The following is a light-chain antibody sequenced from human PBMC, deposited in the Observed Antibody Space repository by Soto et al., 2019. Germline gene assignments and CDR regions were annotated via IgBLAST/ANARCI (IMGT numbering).Light chain of an antibody. CDR1: NIGSKR. V-gene: IGLV3-21*02. J-gene: IGLJ1*01. Sequence: SYELTQPPSVSVAPGQTARMTCGGSNIGSKRVQWYQHKAGQAPVMVVYEDSDRPSGIPERFSGSNSGNTATLTISRVEAGGEADYYCQVWDSTSDLAVFGTGTKVTVL. CDR3: QVWDSTSDLAV. CDR2: EDS.